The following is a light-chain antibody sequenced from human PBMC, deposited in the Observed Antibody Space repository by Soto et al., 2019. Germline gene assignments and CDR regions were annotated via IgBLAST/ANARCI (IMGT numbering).Light chain of an antibody. Sequence: IMMTQSSATLAVFPGERVTLSCRNSHSVNSHVAWYQQKPGQAPRLLIYDTSTRATGIPARFSGSGSGTEFTLTISSLQSEDFAVYYCQQYNNWPPITFGQGTRLEIK. J-gene: IGKJ5*01. CDR3: QQYNNWPPIT. CDR1: HSVNSH. V-gene: IGKV3-15*01. CDR2: DTS.